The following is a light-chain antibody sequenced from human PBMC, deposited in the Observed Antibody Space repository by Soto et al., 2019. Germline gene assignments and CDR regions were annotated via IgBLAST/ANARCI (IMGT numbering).Light chain of an antibody. CDR1: ESVASNY. V-gene: IGKV3-20*01. J-gene: IGKJ1*01. CDR3: HQYGSSPWT. CDR2: GAS. Sequence: EIVLTQSPGTLSLSPGERATLSCRASESVASNYLAWYQHKPGQAPRLLFFGASNRATGIPDRFSGSGSGTDFTLTISRLEPEDFEVYYCHQYGSSPWTLGQGTKVDIK.